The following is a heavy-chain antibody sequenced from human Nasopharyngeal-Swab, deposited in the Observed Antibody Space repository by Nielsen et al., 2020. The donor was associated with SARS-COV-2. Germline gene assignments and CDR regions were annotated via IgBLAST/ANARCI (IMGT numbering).Heavy chain of an antibody. CDR2: ISGSGGST. Sequence: GESLKISCAASGFTFSSYAMSWVRQAPGEGLEWVSAISGSGGSTYYADSVKGRFTISRDNSKNTLYLQMNSLRAEDTAVYYCAKDPPVTIFGVVIGGDAFDIWGQGTMVTVSS. V-gene: IGHV3-23*01. D-gene: IGHD3-3*01. CDR3: AKDPPVTIFGVVIGGDAFDI. CDR1: GFTFSSYA. J-gene: IGHJ3*02.